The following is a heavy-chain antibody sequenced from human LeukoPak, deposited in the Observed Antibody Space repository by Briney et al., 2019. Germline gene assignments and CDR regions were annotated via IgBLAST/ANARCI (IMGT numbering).Heavy chain of an antibody. CDR2: IYTSGST. Sequence: PSETLSLTCTVSGGSISSYYWSWIRQPPGKGLEWIGYIYTSGSTNYNPSLKSRVTISVDTSKNQFSLKLSSVTAADTAVYYCASLDFWSGYLDYWGQGTLVTVSS. CDR1: GGSISSYY. D-gene: IGHD3-3*01. V-gene: IGHV4-4*09. CDR3: ASLDFWSGYLDY. J-gene: IGHJ4*02.